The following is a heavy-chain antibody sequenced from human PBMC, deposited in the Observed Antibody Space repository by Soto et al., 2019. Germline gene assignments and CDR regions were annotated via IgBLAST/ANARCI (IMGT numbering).Heavy chain of an antibody. CDR2: ISWNSGSI. D-gene: IGHD6-19*01. J-gene: IGHJ3*02. CDR3: AKVPGYSSGWGAFDI. CDR1: GFTFDDYA. Sequence: GGSLRLSCAASGFTFDDYAMHWVRQAPGKGLEWVSGISWNSGSIGYADSVKGRFTNSRDNAKNSLYLQMNSLRAEDTALYYCAKVPGYSSGWGAFDIWGQGTMVTVSS. V-gene: IGHV3-9*01.